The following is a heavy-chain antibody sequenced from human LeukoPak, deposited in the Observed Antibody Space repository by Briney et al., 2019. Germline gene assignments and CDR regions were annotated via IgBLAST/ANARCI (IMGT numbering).Heavy chain of an antibody. CDR1: GFTFSDYE. CDR2: ISSSGSTI. D-gene: IGHD5-18*01. V-gene: IGHV3-48*03. Sequence: GGSLRLSCAASGFTFSDYEMTWVRQAPGKGLEWVAYISSSGSTIYHPDSVKGRFTISRDNARNSLYLQMNSLRVEDTAVYYCARDRGYNYGDFDYWGQGTLVTVSS. J-gene: IGHJ4*02. CDR3: ARDRGYNYGDFDY.